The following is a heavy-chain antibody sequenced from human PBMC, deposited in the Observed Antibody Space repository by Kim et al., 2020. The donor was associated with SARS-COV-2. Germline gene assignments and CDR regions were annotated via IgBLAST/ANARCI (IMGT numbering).Heavy chain of an antibody. Sequence: GGSLRLSCAASGFTFPRYGMHWVRQAPGKGLEWVTLISYDGCVKKYADSVKGRFTISRDDSKNTLYLQMNSLRPDDTAVYYCARGLTSPLDYWGQGTLVTVSS. CDR3: ARGLTSPLDY. CDR2: ISYDGCVK. CDR1: GFTFPRYG. D-gene: IGHD2-2*01. J-gene: IGHJ4*02. V-gene: IGHV3-30*03.